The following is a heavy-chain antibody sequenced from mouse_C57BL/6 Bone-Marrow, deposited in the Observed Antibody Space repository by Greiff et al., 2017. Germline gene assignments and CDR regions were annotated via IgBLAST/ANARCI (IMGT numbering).Heavy chain of an antibody. J-gene: IGHJ3*01. D-gene: IGHD1-1*02. CDR2: IDPFDSNT. V-gene: IGHV1-69*01. CDR3: ARNGSFTWFAY. Sequence: VQLQQPGAELVMPGASVKLSCKASGYTFTSYWMNWVKQRPGQGLEWIGEIDPFDSNTNYNQKFKGKSTLTVDKSSSTAYMQLNSMTSKDSAIYYCARNGSFTWFAYWGQGTLVTVSA. CDR1: GYTFTSYW.